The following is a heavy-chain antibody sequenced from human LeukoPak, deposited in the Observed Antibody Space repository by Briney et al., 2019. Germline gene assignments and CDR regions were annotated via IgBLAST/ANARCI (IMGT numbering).Heavy chain of an antibody. CDR3: ARVRGGYCSSTSCSHGMDY. Sequence: GGSLRLSCAASGFTFSSYWMSWVRQAPGKGLEWVANIKQDGSEKDYVDSVRGRFTISRDNVKNSLYLQMNSLRAEDTAVYYCARVRGGYCSSTSCSHGMDYWGQGTLVTVSS. CDR1: GFTFSSYW. J-gene: IGHJ4*02. D-gene: IGHD2-2*01. V-gene: IGHV3-7*01. CDR2: IKQDGSEK.